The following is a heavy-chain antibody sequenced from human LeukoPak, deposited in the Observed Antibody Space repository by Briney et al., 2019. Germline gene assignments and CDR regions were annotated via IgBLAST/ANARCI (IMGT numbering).Heavy chain of an antibody. Sequence: GGSRVISGEGSGYIFTSYWISGGRQLPGKGREGMGRIDPSDSYTNYSPSCQGHVTISADKSISTAYLQWSSLKASDTAMYYCASIGSGSYYKGPDYYGMDVWGKGTTVTVSS. CDR3: ASIGSGSYYKGPDYYGMDV. D-gene: IGHD3-10*01. V-gene: IGHV5-10-1*01. J-gene: IGHJ6*04. CDR2: IDPSDSYT. CDR1: GYIFTSYW.